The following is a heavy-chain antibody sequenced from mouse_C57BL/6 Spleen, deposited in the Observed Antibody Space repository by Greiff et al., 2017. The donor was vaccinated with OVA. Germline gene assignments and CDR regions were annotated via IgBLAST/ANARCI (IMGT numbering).Heavy chain of an antibody. V-gene: IGHV1-7*01. CDR2: INPSSGYT. Sequence: QVQLQQSGAELVKPGASVKLSCKASGYTFTSYWMHWVKQRPGQGLEWIGYINPSSGYTKYNQKFKDKATLTADKSSSPAYMQLSSLTYEDSAVDYCARDSSRSYFDDWGQGTTLTVSS. J-gene: IGHJ2*01. D-gene: IGHD3-2*02. CDR3: ARDSSRSYFDD. CDR1: GYTFTSYW.